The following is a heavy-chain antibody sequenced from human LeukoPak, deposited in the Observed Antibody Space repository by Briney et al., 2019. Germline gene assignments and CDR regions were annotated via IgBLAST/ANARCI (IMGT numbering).Heavy chain of an antibody. D-gene: IGHD5-18*01. J-gene: IGHJ4*02. CDR1: GFTFRRYG. V-gene: IGHV3-30*18. Sequence: PGRSLRLSCAASGFTFRRYGMHWVRQAPGKGLEWVAVILYDGSNKYYPYSVKPRFTISRYNSKNTLYLQMNSLRAEHTAVYYCAKYLSRGYSYGYPDHYWGQGTLVTVSS. CDR3: AKYLSRGYSYGYPDHY. CDR2: ILYDGSNK.